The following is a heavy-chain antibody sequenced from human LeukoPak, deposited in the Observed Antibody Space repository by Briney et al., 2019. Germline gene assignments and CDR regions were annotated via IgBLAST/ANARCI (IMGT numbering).Heavy chain of an antibody. V-gene: IGHV5-51*01. Sequence: GASLQISCQGSGSIFTSYWIGWVRQLPGKGLEWMGIIYPGDSDTRYSPSFQGQVTISADKSISTAYLQWSSLKASDTAMYYCARRWDYYDSSGYKNDAFDIWGQGTMVTVSS. CDR1: GSIFTSYW. CDR3: ARRWDYYDSSGYKNDAFDI. D-gene: IGHD3-22*01. CDR2: IYPGDSDT. J-gene: IGHJ3*02.